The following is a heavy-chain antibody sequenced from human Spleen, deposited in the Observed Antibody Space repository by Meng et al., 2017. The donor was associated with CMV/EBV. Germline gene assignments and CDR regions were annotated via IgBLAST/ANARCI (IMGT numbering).Heavy chain of an antibody. J-gene: IGHJ5*02. CDR2: IYYSGST. D-gene: IGHD5/OR15-5a*01. CDR3: ARGRSKRLWFDP. Sequence: VSGGSISSGGYYWSWIRQHPGKGLEWIGYIYYSGSTYYNPSLKSRVTISVDTSKNQFSLKLSSVTAADTAVYYCARGRSKRLWFDPWGQGTLVTVSS. V-gene: IGHV4-31*02. CDR1: GGSISSGGYY.